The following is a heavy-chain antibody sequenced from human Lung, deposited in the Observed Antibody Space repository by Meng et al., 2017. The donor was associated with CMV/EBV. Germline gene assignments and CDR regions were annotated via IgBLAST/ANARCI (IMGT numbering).Heavy chain of an antibody. D-gene: IGHD1-1*01. CDR1: EFTFSNYW. CDR2: IREDGSEQ. Sequence: GESXKISCAASEFTFSNYWMSWVRQAPGKGLEWVANIREDGSEQHYADSVKGRFSISRDNAKNSLYLQMNSLRGEDTAVYYCARAQRHIRGYYIDYWGQGTLVTVSS. J-gene: IGHJ4*02. V-gene: IGHV3-7*01. CDR3: ARAQRHIRGYYIDY.